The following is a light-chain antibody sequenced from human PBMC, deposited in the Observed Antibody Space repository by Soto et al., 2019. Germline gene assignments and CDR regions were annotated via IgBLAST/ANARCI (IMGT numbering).Light chain of an antibody. Sequence: QSVLTQPASVSGSPGQSITIFCTGTSSDIGIYNFVSWYQQHPGNAPKLMIYNVYSRPSGVSSRFSGSKSGNTASLTISWLQAEDEADYYCNSYTSASTYVFGTGTKLTVL. CDR1: SSDIGIYNF. J-gene: IGLJ1*01. CDR2: NVY. V-gene: IGLV2-14*03. CDR3: NSYTSASTYV.